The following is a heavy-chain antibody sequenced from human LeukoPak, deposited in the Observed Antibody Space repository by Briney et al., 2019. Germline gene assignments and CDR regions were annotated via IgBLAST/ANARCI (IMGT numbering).Heavy chain of an antibody. V-gene: IGHV4-39*01. CDR2: IHYSGST. CDR3: ARRDIVVVPAALDY. CDR1: GGSISSSGYF. D-gene: IGHD2-2*01. Sequence: SETLSLTCTVSGGSISSSGYFWGWIRQPPGKGLDWIGSIHYSGSTYYNPSLKSRVTISVDTSKNQFSLKLSSVTAADTAVYYCARRDIVVVPAALDYWGQGTLVTVSS. J-gene: IGHJ4*02.